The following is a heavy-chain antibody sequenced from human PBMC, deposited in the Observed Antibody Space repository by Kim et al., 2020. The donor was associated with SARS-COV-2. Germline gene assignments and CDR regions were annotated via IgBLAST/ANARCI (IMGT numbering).Heavy chain of an antibody. CDR2: INQDGREK. D-gene: IGHD3-10*01. V-gene: IGHV3-7*01. Sequence: GGSLRLSCAASGFTFSGYWLSWVRQAPGKGLEWVANINQDGREKYYVDSVKGGFTISRENAKNSRYLQMNSLRAEDTAVYYCARDFPITMVQGVIIKMNYYMDVWGKGTTVTVSS. CDR1: GFTFSGYW. J-gene: IGHJ6*03. CDR3: ARDFPITMVQGVIIKMNYYMDV.